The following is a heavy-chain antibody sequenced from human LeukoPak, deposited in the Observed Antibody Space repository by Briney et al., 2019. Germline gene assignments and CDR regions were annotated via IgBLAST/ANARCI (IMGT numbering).Heavy chain of an antibody. J-gene: IGHJ6*02. CDR1: GYTLRDYY. CDR3: ARGLRIINGLDV. CDR2: LNPHSGGT. Sequence: ASVKVSCEASGYTLRDYYIYWVRQAPGQGVEWLGWLNPHSGGTNYAQKFQGRFTLTSDPSISTAYMELSLLTSDDTAIYYCARGLRIINGLDVWGQGTTVIVSS. V-gene: IGHV1-2*02. D-gene: IGHD2-15*01.